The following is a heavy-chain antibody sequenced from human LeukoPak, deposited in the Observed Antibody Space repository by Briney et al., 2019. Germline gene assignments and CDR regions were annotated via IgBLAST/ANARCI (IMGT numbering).Heavy chain of an antibody. CDR1: GGSISSGGYY. V-gene: IGHV4-31*03. D-gene: IGHD3-10*01. J-gene: IGHJ6*02. CDR2: IYYSGST. Sequence: SETLSLTCTVSGGSISSGGYYWSWIRQHPGKGLEWIGYIYYSGSTYYNPSLKSRVTISVDTSKNQFSLKLSSVTAADTAVYYCARDYKTRDSSGMDVWGQGTTVTVSS. CDR3: ARDYKTRDSSGMDV.